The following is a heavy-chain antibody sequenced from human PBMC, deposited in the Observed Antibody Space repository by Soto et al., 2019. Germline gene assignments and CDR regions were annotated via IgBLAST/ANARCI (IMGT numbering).Heavy chain of an antibody. CDR1: GYAFSNND. Sequence: QVQLVQSGAEVKEPGASVKVSCQASGYAFSNNDISWVRQSTGQGLEWMGWMNPNSGNGGYAQKFKGRVTMTRDTYTSTAYMELSRLASDDKAIYYCVRMATSGTLNWFDPWGQGTLVTVSS. V-gene: IGHV1-8*01. CDR3: VRMATSGTLNWFDP. J-gene: IGHJ5*02. CDR2: MNPNSGNG.